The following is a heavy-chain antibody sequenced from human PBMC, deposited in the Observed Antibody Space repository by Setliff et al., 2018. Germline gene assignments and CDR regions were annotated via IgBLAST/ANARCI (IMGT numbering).Heavy chain of an antibody. V-gene: IGHV3-74*01. CDR2: INSDGSTT. CDR1: GFTLSGHW. D-gene: IGHD3-9*01. CDR3: VKDNRLVSSSYFYAMDV. Sequence: GGSLRLSCEASGFTLSGHWMFWVRQVPGKGLVWVSYINSDGSTTAYADSVRGRFTISRDNAKNSLYLQMNSLRAEDTALYHCVKDNRLVSSSYFYAMDVWGQGTTVTVSS. J-gene: IGHJ6*02.